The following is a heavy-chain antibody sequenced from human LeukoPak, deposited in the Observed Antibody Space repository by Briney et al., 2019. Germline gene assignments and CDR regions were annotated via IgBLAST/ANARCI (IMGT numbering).Heavy chain of an antibody. Sequence: GGSLRLSCAASGFTVSRKYMSWVRQAPGKGLEWVSLIYSGDTTYYADSVKGRFTVSRDNSKNTLYLQMNNLRAEDTAVYYCATVQSDSRGWYHFDNWGQGTLVTVSS. J-gene: IGHJ4*02. CDR3: ATVQSDSRGWYHFDN. CDR1: GFTVSRKY. CDR2: IYSGDTT. D-gene: IGHD6-19*01. V-gene: IGHV3-53*01.